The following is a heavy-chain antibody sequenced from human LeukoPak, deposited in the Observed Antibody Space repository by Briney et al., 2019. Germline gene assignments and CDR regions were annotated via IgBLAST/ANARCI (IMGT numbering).Heavy chain of an antibody. CDR2: IKQDGSEK. Sequence: GGSLRLSCAASGFTFSSYWKSWVRQAPGKGLERVANIKQDGSEKYYVDSVKGRFTISRDNAKNSLYLQMNSLRAEDTAVCYCASDSGSFGGFWGQGTLVTVSS. D-gene: IGHD1-26*01. CDR3: ASDSGSFGGF. V-gene: IGHV3-7*01. CDR1: GFTFSSYW. J-gene: IGHJ4*02.